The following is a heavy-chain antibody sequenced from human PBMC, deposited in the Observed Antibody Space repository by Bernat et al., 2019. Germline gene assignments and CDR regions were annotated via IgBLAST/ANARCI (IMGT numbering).Heavy chain of an antibody. V-gene: IGHV3-49*04. J-gene: IGHJ4*02. D-gene: IGHD3-16*01. Sequence: EVQLVESGGGLVQPGRSLRLSCTASGFTFGDYAMSWVRQAPGKGLEWVGFIRSKAYGGTTEYAASVKGRFTISRDDSKSIAYLQMNSLKTEDTAVYYCTRGSRWGRGEFDYWGQGTLVTVSS. CDR3: TRGSRWGRGEFDY. CDR1: GFTFGDYA. CDR2: IRSKAYGGTT.